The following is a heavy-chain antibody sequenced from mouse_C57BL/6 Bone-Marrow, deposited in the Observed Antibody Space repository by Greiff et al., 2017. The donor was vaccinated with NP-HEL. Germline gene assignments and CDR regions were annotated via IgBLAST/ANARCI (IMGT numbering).Heavy chain of an antibody. CDR1: GYTFTSYG. V-gene: IGHV1-81*01. Sequence: QVHVKQSGAELARPGASVKLSCKASGYTFTSYGISWVKQRTGQGLEWIGEIYPRSGNTYYNEKFKGEATLTADKSSSTAYMELRSLTSEDSAVYFCARRTVVAEDYWGQGATITVSS. D-gene: IGHD1-1*01. J-gene: IGHJ2*01. CDR2: IYPRSGNT. CDR3: ARRTVVAEDY.